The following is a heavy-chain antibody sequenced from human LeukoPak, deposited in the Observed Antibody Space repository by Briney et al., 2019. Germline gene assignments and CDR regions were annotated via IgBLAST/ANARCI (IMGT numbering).Heavy chain of an antibody. D-gene: IGHD7-27*01. CDR3: AHSLGRRNDYYYMDV. CDR2: LYWDGDS. V-gene: IGHV2-5*02. CDR1: GFSFTTSGVG. Sequence: SGPTLVNPTQTLTLTCTFSGFSFTTSGVGVGWIRQPPGKALEWLALLYWDGDSRYSLSLKNRLTITKDTSKNQVVLRMINMDPVDTATYFCAHSLGRRNDYYYMDVWGKGTTVTVSS. J-gene: IGHJ6*03.